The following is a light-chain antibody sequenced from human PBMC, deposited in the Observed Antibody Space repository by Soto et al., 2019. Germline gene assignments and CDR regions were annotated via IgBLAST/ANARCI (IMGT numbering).Light chain of an antibody. Sequence: EIVMTQSPATLSVSPGERATLSCRASQSVSSNLAWYQQKPGQAPRLLIYGASTRATGIPARFSGSGSGTEFTLTISSLQSEDFAVYYCQQYNNFSFGPGTEWLS. V-gene: IGKV3-15*01. J-gene: IGKJ3*01. CDR3: QQYNNFS. CDR2: GAS. CDR1: QSVSSN.